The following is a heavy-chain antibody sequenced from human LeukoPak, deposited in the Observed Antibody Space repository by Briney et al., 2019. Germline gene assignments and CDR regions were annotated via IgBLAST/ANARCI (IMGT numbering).Heavy chain of an antibody. J-gene: IGHJ4*02. CDR2: IQGDGSNT. CDR3: ARGTSAGGPISPFDF. V-gene: IGHV3-74*01. CDR1: GFTFSKNW. Sequence: GGSLRLSCVASGFTFSKNWMHWVRQAPGKGLVWVSRIQGDGSNTNYADSVKGRFSISRDNAKNTVYLQMDSLRAEDTGIYYCARGTSAGGPISPFDFWGQGTVVTVSS. D-gene: IGHD6-13*01.